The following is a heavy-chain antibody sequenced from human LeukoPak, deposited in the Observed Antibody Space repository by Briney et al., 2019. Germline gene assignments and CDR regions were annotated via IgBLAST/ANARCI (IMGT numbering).Heavy chain of an antibody. CDR2: IYYSGST. CDR3: ARVHSSSWYSIDAFDI. D-gene: IGHD6-13*01. Sequence: SETLSLTRTVSGGSISSYYWSWIRQPPGKGLEWIGYIYYSGSTNYNPSLKSRVTISVVTSKNQFSLKLSSVTAADTAVYYCARVHSSSWYSIDAFDIWGQGTMVTVSS. V-gene: IGHV4-59*08. J-gene: IGHJ3*02. CDR1: GGSISSYY.